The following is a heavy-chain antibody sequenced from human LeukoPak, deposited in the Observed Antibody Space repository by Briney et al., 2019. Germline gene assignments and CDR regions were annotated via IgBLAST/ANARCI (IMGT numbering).Heavy chain of an antibody. CDR1: GFTFSTYG. J-gene: IGHJ4*02. CDR2: ISGNGGST. D-gene: IGHD2-15*01. Sequence: GGSLRLSRAASGFTFSTYGMSWVRQAPGKGLEWVSAISGNGGSTYYADSVKGRFTISRDNSKNTLSLQMNSLRAEDTAVYYCAKDLSWYCSGGSCSLLSFDYWGQGTLVTVSS. V-gene: IGHV3-23*01. CDR3: AKDLSWYCSGGSCSLLSFDY.